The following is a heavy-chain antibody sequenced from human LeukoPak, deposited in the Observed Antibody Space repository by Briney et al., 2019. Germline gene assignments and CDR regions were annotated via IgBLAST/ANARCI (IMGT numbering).Heavy chain of an antibody. Sequence: GESLRHSCSASGLILDDYAMHWVRQAPAKGLEWVYLISWVGGSSYYAASVNDRFPISRDNSEKLLYLQVNSLRADGTALYYCAKDIGGGIVVENYYFDYWGQGTLVTVSS. CDR2: ISWVGGSS. D-gene: IGHD3-22*01. CDR1: GLILDDYA. J-gene: IGHJ4*02. V-gene: IGHV3-43D*03. CDR3: AKDIGGGIVVENYYFDY.